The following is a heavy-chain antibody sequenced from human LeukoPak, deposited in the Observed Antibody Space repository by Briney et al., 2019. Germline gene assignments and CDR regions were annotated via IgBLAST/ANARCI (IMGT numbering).Heavy chain of an antibody. J-gene: IGHJ4*02. Sequence: GASVKVSCKASGYTFISYYMHWVRQAPGQGLEWMGIINPSGGSTTYAQMFQGRVILTRDTSTRTVYMEIYSLRSEDTAVYYCAKGGRDYGDGSGTDWGQGTLVTVSS. CDR1: GYTFISYY. V-gene: IGHV1-46*01. CDR3: AKGGRDYGDGSGTD. CDR2: INPSGGST. D-gene: IGHD4-17*01.